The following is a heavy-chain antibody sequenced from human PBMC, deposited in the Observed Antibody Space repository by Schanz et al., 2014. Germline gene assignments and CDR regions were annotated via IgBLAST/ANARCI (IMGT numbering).Heavy chain of an antibody. CDR1: GFTFSSYA. V-gene: IGHV3-23*04. Sequence: EVQLVESGGGLVQPGGSLRLSCAASGFTFSSYAMSWVRQPPGKGLEWVSSIRGSGGGTDYADSVKGRFTISRDNSKNTLYLQMNSLRTEDTAVYFCAKSYDTSGYSGFDYWGQGTLVTVSS. J-gene: IGHJ4*02. CDR2: IRGSGGGT. D-gene: IGHD3-22*01. CDR3: AKSYDTSGYSGFDY.